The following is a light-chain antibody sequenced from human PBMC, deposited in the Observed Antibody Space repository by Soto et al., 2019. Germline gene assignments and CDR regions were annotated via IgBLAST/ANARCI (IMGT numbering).Light chain of an antibody. J-gene: IGKJ4*01. Sequence: EIVSTQSPAPRTGSTVERATLSCMASQSISSKLAWYQQKPGQAPRLLIYGASTRATGIPVRFSGSSSGTEFTLTITSLHSEDFAVYYCQEYNNWHLITFGGGTKVDIK. CDR1: QSISSK. CDR2: GAS. CDR3: QEYNNWHLIT. V-gene: IGKV3-15*01.